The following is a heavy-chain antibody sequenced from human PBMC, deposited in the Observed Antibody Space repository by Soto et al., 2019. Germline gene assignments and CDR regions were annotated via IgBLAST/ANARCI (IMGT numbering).Heavy chain of an antibody. CDR3: AKDSGYSIRGNFDY. D-gene: IGHD6-13*01. CDR2: ISWNSGSI. V-gene: IGHV3-9*01. J-gene: IGHJ4*02. Sequence: EVQLVESGGGLVQPGRSLRLSCEASGFTFEDYAMHWVRQAPGKGLEWVSGISWNSGSIGYADSMKGRFTISRDNAKNSLYLQMNSLRAEDTALYYCAKDSGYSIRGNFDYWGQGTLVTVSS. CDR1: GFTFEDYA.